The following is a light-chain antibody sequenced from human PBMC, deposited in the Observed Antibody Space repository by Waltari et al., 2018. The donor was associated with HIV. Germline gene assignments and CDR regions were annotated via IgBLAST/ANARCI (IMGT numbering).Light chain of an antibody. CDR1: QSVISSY. J-gene: IGKJ2*01. CDR2: DTA. Sequence: EIVLTQSPGTLSLSPGETATLSCRASQSVISSYLAWYQQKPGQAPRLLIYDTASRATGIPDRISGSGSGTVFTLTISRLEPEDFAVYYCQQYDKSPRTFGQGTKLEIK. CDR3: QQYDKSPRT. V-gene: IGKV3-20*01.